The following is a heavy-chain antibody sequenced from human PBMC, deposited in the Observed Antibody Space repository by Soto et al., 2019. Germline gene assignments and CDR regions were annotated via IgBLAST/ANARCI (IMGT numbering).Heavy chain of an antibody. Sequence: GGALGVSCAASEFTFSSYAMHWSRQAPGKGLEWVAVISYDGSNKYYADSVKGRFTISRDNSKNTLYLQMNSLRAEDTAVYYCARVEGGNAFDIRGQVTIVPVS. J-gene: IGHJ3*02. CDR1: EFTFSSYA. CDR2: ISYDGSNK. V-gene: IGHV3-30-3*01. CDR3: ARVEGGNAFDI. D-gene: IGHD1-1*01.